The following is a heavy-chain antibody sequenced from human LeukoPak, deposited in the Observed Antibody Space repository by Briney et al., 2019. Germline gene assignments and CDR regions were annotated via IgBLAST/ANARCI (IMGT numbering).Heavy chain of an antibody. J-gene: IGHJ2*01. Sequence: PGGSLRLSCAASGFTFSEYYMSWVRQARGKGLEGGSYITSSSSYTKYAEAVKGGFTISREKAKTSLYLQMNSLRAEDTAVYYCARGPVDRVATITWYFDLWGRGTLVTVSS. D-gene: IGHD5-12*01. CDR3: ARGPVDRVATITWYFDL. CDR1: GFTFSEYY. CDR2: ITSSSSYT. V-gene: IGHV3-11*06.